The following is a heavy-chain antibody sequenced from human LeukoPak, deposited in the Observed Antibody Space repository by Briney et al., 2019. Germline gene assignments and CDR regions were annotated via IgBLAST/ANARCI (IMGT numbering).Heavy chain of an antibody. Sequence: GGSLRLSCAASGFTFSSYEMSWVRQAPGKGLEWVSYISSSGSTIYYADSVKGRFTISRDNAKNSLYLQMNSLRAEDTALYYCAREDYYDRSGYYHLDHWGQGTLVTVSS. CDR1: GFTFSSYE. V-gene: IGHV3-48*03. J-gene: IGHJ4*02. CDR3: AREDYYDRSGYYHLDH. CDR2: ISSSGSTI. D-gene: IGHD3-22*01.